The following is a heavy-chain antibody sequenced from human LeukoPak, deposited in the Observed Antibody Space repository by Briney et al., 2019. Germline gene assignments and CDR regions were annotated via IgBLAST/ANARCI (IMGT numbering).Heavy chain of an antibody. D-gene: IGHD3-10*01. J-gene: IGHJ4*02. CDR1: GDSISSYY. CDR3: ASDLPMVRGVIIPLTY. V-gene: IGHV4-4*07. Sequence: PSETLSLTCTVSGDSISSYYWSWIRQSAERGLEWIGRQYTSGNTNYNPSLKGRVTISVDKSKNQFSLNLSSVTAADTAVYYCASDLPMVRGVIIPLTYWGQGILVTVSS. CDR2: QYTSGNT.